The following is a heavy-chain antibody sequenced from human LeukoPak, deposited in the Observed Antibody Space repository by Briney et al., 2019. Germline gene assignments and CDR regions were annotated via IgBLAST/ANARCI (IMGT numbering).Heavy chain of an antibody. CDR2: ISYDGSNK. V-gene: IGHV3-30*18. J-gene: IGHJ6*04. CDR3: AKRTHYYGPGTEAYGMDV. D-gene: IGHD3-10*01. CDR1: GLTFSSYG. Sequence: PGGSLRLSCAASGLTFSSYGMHWVRQAPGKGLEWVAVISYDGSNKYYADSVKGRFTISRDNSKNTLYLQMNSLRAEDTAVYYCAKRTHYYGPGTEAYGMDVWGKGTMVTVSS.